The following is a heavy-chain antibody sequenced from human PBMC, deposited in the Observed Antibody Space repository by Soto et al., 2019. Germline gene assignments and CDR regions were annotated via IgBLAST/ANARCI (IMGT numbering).Heavy chain of an antibody. CDR1: GYTFNTFG. D-gene: IGHD2-8*01. J-gene: IGHJ4*02. V-gene: IGHV1-18*01. CDR2: VSGYSDKR. Sequence: GASVKVSCKASGYTFNTFGITWVRQAPGQGLEWMGCVSGYSDKRDYSRKLQDRITLTADPSTTTSYMELRSLTSDDTAVYYCARGWGKYFGVNDYWGQATLVTVSS. CDR3: ARGWGKYFGVNDY.